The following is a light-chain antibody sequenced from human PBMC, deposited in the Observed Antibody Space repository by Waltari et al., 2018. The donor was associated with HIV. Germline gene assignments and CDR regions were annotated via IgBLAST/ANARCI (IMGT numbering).Light chain of an antibody. CDR2: SLD. V-gene: IGLV1-44*01. CDR1: GSNIGANT. CDR3: AAWDDSLNAYV. J-gene: IGLJ1*01. Sequence: QSVLTQTPSASGTPGQRVIVSCSGSGSNIGANTVNWYQQLPGAAPRLLIHSLDHRPSGLPDRCSGSKSGASASLAISGLQSEDEADYYCAAWDDSLNAYVFGGGTKVTVL.